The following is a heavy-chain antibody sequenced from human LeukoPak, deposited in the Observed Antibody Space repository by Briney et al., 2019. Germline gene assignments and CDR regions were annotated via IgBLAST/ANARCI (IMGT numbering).Heavy chain of an antibody. Sequence: GGSLRLSCAASGFTFSSYSMNWVRQAPGKGLEWVSSISSSSSYIYYADSVKGRFTISIDNAKNSLYLQMNSLRAEDTAVYYCARDHSSGPDYWGQGTLVTVSS. CDR2: ISSSSSYI. CDR3: ARDHSSGPDY. D-gene: IGHD3-22*01. CDR1: GFTFSSYS. V-gene: IGHV3-21*01. J-gene: IGHJ4*02.